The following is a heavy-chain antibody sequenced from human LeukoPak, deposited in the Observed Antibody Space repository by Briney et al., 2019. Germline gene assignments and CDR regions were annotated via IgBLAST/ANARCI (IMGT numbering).Heavy chain of an antibody. CDR1: GGTFSSYA. V-gene: IGHV1-69*13. J-gene: IGHJ3*02. Sequence: SVKVSCKASGGTFSSYAISWVRQAPGQGLEWMGGIIPIFGTANCAQKFQGRVTITADESTSTAYMELSSLRSEDTAVYYCARGPHDYSDLGPAFDIWGQGTMVTVSS. CDR3: ARGPHDYSDLGPAFDI. D-gene: IGHD4-11*01. CDR2: IIPIFGTA.